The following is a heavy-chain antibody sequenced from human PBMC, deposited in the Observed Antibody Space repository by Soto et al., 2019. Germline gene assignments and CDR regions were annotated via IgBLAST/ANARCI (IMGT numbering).Heavy chain of an antibody. CDR2: IQYNVYS. CDR3: ARLGFGSLHGLVDV. V-gene: IGHV4-59*08. J-gene: IGHJ6*02. CDR1: GGSITNYY. Sequence: QVQLQESGPGLVKPSETLSLNCTVSGGSITNYYCSWFRQPPGKGLEWIGYIQYNVYSDYNLSLKRRVTMSMDTSKTLFSLMLEFVTATDTAVYYCARLGFGSLHGLVDVWGQGTTVIVSS. D-gene: IGHD3-10*01.